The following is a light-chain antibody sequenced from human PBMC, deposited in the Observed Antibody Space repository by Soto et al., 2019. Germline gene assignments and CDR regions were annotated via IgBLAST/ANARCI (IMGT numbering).Light chain of an antibody. Sequence: EIVLTQSPGTLSLSPGERATLSCRASQSVTSYLAWYQQRPGQAPRLLINDASRRATGIPDRFSGSGSGADFTLTISSLEPEDFAVYYCQQRSSWPITFGQGTKVDIK. CDR2: DAS. V-gene: IGKV3-11*01. J-gene: IGKJ1*01. CDR1: QSVTSY. CDR3: QQRSSWPIT.